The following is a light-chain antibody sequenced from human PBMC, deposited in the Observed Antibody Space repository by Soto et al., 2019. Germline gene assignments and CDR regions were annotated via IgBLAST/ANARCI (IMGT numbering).Light chain of an antibody. CDR3: QQYNSWPET. J-gene: IGKJ1*01. Sequence: EKVMTKSPGALSVSPGERASLFCRASQSVRSSLAWYQQKPGQAPRLFIYDASTRATGIPARFSGSGSGTEFTLTISSLQSEDFAVYYCQQYNSWPETFGQGTKVDIK. V-gene: IGKV3-15*01. CDR2: DAS. CDR1: QSVRSS.